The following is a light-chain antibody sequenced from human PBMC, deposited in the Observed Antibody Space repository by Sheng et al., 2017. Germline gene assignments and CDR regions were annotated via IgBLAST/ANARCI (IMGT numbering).Light chain of an antibody. CDR3: QQRFNWPLS. J-gene: IGKJ4*01. V-gene: IGKV3-11*01. CDR2: DTS. Sequence: IVLTQSPVTLSVSSGETATLSCKTSQNVSLSLAWYQQRPGRSPRLLIYDTSLRATGTPARFSGSGSGADFSLTIRDFEPEDCAVYFCQQRFNWPLSFGGGTQGGD. CDR1: QNVSLS.